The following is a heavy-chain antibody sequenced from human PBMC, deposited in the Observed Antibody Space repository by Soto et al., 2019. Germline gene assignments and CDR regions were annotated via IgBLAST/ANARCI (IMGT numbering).Heavy chain of an antibody. CDR3: ARYCAGYACYSRDYYAMDV. Sequence: QVQLVQSAGEVKKPGASAIVSCQASAYTFRNYIIAWLRQAPGQGLERMGWISPYNGNTNYARQFRGRATLTTDTSTSAAYLELRYLGSDDAAIYYCARYCAGYACYSRDYYAMDVWGQGTTVSVSS. CDR1: AYTFRNYI. D-gene: IGHD2-21*02. J-gene: IGHJ6*02. V-gene: IGHV1-18*01. CDR2: ISPYNGNT.